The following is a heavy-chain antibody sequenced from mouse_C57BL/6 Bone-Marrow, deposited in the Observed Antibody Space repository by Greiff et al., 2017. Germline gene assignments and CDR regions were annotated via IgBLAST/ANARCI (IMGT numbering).Heavy chain of an antibody. CDR2: IDPENGDT. D-gene: IGHD1-1*01. CDR3: TYHYCGLGY. J-gene: IGHJ2*01. V-gene: IGHV14-4*01. CDR1: GFNIKDDY. Sequence: VQLQQSGAELVRPGASVKLSCTASGFNIKDDYMHWVKQRPEQGLEWIGWIDPENGDTEYASKFQGKATITADPSSNTAYLQLRSLTSEDTAVYYCTYHYCGLGYWGQGTTLTVSS.